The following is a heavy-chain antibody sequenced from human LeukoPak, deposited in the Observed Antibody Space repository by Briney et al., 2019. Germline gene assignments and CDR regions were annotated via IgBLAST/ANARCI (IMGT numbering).Heavy chain of an antibody. D-gene: IGHD1-26*01. J-gene: IGHJ4*02. Sequence: GGSLRLSCAASGFTFSSYGMHWVRQAPGKGLEWVAVISYDGSNKYYADSVKGRFTISRDNSKNTLYLQMNSLRAEDTAVYYRAKDGASASGSYLAFDYWGQGTLVTVSS. CDR2: ISYDGSNK. CDR1: GFTFSSYG. CDR3: AKDGASASGSYLAFDY. V-gene: IGHV3-30*18.